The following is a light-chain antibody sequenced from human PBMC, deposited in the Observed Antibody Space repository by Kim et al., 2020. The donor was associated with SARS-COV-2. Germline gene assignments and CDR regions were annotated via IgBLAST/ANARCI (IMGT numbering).Light chain of an antibody. Sequence: EIVMTQSPATLSVSPGERATLSCRASESISSNLVWYQQKPGQGPRLLIYGASTRGSGIPARFSGSGSGTEFTLTISSLQSEDFAVYHCQQYKKWPLTFGGGTKVDIK. V-gene: IGKV3-15*01. CDR2: GAS. CDR1: ESISSN. CDR3: QQYKKWPLT. J-gene: IGKJ4*01.